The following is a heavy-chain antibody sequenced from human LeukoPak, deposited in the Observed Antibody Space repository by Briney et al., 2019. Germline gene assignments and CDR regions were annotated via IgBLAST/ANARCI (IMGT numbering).Heavy chain of an antibody. D-gene: IGHD3-9*01. CDR1: GYSISSGYY. CDR3: ARVRVLRYFDWQNSNYYFDY. CDR2: IYHSGST. Sequence: NSSETLSLTCTVSGYSISSGYYWGWIRQPPGKGLEWIGSIYHSGSTYYNPSLKSRVTISVDTSKNQFSLKLSSVTAADTAVYYCARVRVLRYFDWQNSNYYFDYWGQGTLVTVSS. J-gene: IGHJ4*02. V-gene: IGHV4-38-2*02.